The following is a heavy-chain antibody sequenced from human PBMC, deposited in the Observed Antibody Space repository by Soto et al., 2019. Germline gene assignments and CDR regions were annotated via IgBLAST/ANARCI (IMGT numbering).Heavy chain of an antibody. J-gene: IGHJ6*02. CDR2: ISYDGSNK. V-gene: IGHV3-30-3*01. D-gene: IGHD6-13*01. Sequence: QVQLVESGGGVVQPGRSLRLSCAASGFTFSSYAMHWVRQAPGKGLEWVAVISYDGSNKYYADSVKGRFTISRDNSKNTLYLQMNSLRAEDTAVYYCARDVRSSWYRNYYYYGMDVWGQGTTVTVS. CDR1: GFTFSSYA. CDR3: ARDVRSSWYRNYYYYGMDV.